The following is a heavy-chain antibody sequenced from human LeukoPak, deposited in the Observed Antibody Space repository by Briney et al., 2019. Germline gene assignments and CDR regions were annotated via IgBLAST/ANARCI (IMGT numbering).Heavy chain of an antibody. V-gene: IGHV3-74*01. Sequence: QPGGSLRLSCAASGFTFSSYWIHWVRQAPGKGLVWVSRINNDGSSTSYADSVKGRFTISRDNAKNTLYLQMNSLRAEDTAVYYCAELGITMIGGVWGKGTTVTISS. J-gene: IGHJ6*04. CDR3: AELGITMIGGV. CDR1: GFTFSSYW. CDR2: INNDGSST. D-gene: IGHD3-10*02.